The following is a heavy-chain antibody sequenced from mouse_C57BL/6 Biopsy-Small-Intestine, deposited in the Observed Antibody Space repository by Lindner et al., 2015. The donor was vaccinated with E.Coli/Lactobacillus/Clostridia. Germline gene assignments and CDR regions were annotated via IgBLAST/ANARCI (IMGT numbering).Heavy chain of an antibody. CDR3: ARFPYYSDPYAMDY. J-gene: IGHJ4*01. V-gene: IGHV1-9*01. Sequence: VQLQESGAEVMKPGASVKLSCKATGYRISGSWIEWVKERPGHGLEWIGEILPGSGSTNYNEKFKDKATSTADASSNTAYMQLSSLTTEDSAIYYCARFPYYSDPYAMDYWGQGTSVTVSS. CDR1: GYRISGSW. D-gene: IGHD2-12*01. CDR2: ILPGSGST.